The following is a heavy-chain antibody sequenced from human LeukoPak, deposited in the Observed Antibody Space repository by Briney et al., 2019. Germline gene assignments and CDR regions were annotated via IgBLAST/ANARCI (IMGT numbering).Heavy chain of an antibody. J-gene: IGHJ4*02. V-gene: IGHV4-59*01. CDR1: GGSISTYY. D-gene: IGHD6-19*01. CDR2: IYYSGNT. Sequence: PSETLSLTCTVSGGSISTYYWSWIRQPPGKGLEWIEYIYYSGNTNYNPSLKSRVTISVDTSKNQFSLKLSSVTAADTAVYYCARVFRGGGGGWPDYWGQGTLVTVSS. CDR3: ARVFRGGGGGWPDY.